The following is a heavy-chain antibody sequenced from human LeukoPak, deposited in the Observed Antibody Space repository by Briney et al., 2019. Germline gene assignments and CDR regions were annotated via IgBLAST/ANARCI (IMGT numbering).Heavy chain of an antibody. CDR1: GGSISSGSYY. J-gene: IGHJ6*03. CDR3: ARVTYSNSPKVYYYYMDV. CDR2: IYTSGST. D-gene: IGHD4-11*01. Sequence: PSETLSLTCTVSGGSISSGSYYWSWIRQPAGKGLEWIVRIYTSGSTNYNPSLKSRVTISVDTSKNQFSLKLSSVTAADTAVYYCARVTYSNSPKVYYYYMDVWGKGTTVTVSS. V-gene: IGHV4-61*02.